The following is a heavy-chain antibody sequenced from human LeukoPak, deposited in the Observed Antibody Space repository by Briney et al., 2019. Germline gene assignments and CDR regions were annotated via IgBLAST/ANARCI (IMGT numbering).Heavy chain of an antibody. Sequence: SETLSLTCTVSGGSINSDSYYWGWIRQPPGKGLAWIGSIYYSGSTYYNPSLKSRVTISGDTSKNQFSLKLNSVAAADTAVYYCARLPGIAVARKGFPDSWGQGTLVTVSS. CDR1: GGSINSDSYY. J-gene: IGHJ4*02. CDR2: IYYSGST. CDR3: ARLPGIAVARKGFPDS. D-gene: IGHD6-19*01. V-gene: IGHV4-39*01.